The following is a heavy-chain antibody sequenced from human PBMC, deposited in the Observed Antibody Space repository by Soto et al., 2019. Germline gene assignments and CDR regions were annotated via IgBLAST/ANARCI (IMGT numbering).Heavy chain of an antibody. CDR2: INHSGST. CDR1: GGSFSGYY. V-gene: IGHV4-34*01. D-gene: IGHD3-3*01. Sequence: SETLSLTCAVYGGSFSGYYWSCIRQPPGKGLEWIGEINHSGSTNYNPSLKSRVTISVDTSKNQFSLKLSSVTAADTAVYYCARGLVGYDFWSGYYTGIWFDPWGQGTLVTVSS. CDR3: ARGLVGYDFWSGYYTGIWFDP. J-gene: IGHJ5*02.